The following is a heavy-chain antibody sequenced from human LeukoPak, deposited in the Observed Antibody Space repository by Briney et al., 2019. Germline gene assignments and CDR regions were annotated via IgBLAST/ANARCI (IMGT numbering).Heavy chain of an antibody. J-gene: IGHJ4*02. CDR2: INHSGST. V-gene: IGHV4-34*01. D-gene: IGHD3-3*01. Sequence: AETLSLTCAAYGGSFSSYYLSWIRQPPGKGLEWIGEINHSGSTNYNPSLKSRVTISRDTSKNQFSLKLSSVSDADTAVYYCARAPSTYYDFWSGLRYFDYWGQGTLVTVSS. CDR1: GGSFSSYY. CDR3: ARAPSTYYDFWSGLRYFDY.